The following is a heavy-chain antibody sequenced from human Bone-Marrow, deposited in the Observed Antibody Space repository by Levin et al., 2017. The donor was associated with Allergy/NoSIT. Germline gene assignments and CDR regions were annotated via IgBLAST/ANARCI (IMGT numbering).Heavy chain of an antibody. CDR2: INLGGST. CDR3: ARGKQWLPLSWFDP. CDR1: GGSLSGYY. D-gene: IGHD6-19*01. V-gene: IGHV4-34*01. J-gene: IGHJ5*02. Sequence: NPSETLSLTCVVYGGSLSGYYWSWIRQPPGKGLEWIGEINLGGSTNYNPSLKSRVTISVDTSKNQFSLRLSSVTAADTAVYYCARGKQWLPLSWFDPWGQGTLVTVSS.